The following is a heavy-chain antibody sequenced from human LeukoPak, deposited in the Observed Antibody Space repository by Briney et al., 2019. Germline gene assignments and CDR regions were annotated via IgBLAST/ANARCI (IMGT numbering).Heavy chain of an antibody. CDR3: ARRLTQYDCFDP. CDR2: AYYRSTWYN. J-gene: IGHJ5*02. CDR1: GDSVSSNSVT. D-gene: IGHD2-2*01. V-gene: IGHV6-1*01. Sequence: SQTLSLTCAISGDSVSSNSVTWNWIRQSPSRGLEWLGRAYYRSTWYNDYAVSVRGRITVNPDTSKNQFSLHLNSVTPEDTAVYCCARRLTQYDCFDPWGQGILVTVSS.